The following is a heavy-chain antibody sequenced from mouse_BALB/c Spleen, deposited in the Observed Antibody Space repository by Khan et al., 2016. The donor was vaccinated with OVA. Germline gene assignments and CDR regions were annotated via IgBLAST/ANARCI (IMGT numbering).Heavy chain of an antibody. CDR1: GYIFTSYW. Sequence: VELVESGAELVRPGASVKLSCKTSGYIFTSYWIHWVKQRSGQGLEWIARIYPGTGSTYYNELFKDKATLTADKSSSTAYMQLSSLKSEDSAVYCCAREDGITSAWFAYWGQGTLVTVSA. V-gene: IGHV1S132*01. J-gene: IGHJ3*01. CDR2: IYPGTGST. D-gene: IGHD1-1*01. CDR3: AREDGITSAWFAY.